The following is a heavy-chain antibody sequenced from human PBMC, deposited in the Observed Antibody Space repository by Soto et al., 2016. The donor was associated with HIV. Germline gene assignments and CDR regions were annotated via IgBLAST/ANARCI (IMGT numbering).Heavy chain of an antibody. CDR1: GFTFSSYH. J-gene: IGHJ6*03. V-gene: IGHV3-21*06. CDR3: ARGGTKYDYYYYMDV. D-gene: IGHD3-16*01. Sequence: EVQLVESGGGLVKPGGSLRLSCAASGFTFSSYHMNWVRQTPGKGLEWVSSISGTSNYIYYADSVKGRFTISRXNAKNLLYLQMNSLRVEDTAIYYCARGGTKYDYYYYMDVWGKGTTVTVSS. CDR2: ISGTSNYI.